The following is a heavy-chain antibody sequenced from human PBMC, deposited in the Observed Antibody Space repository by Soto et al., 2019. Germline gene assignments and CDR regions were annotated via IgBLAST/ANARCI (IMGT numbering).Heavy chain of an antibody. V-gene: IGHV1-18*01. CDR1: GYTFTSYG. CDR3: ARSNSVIIAVYFYGMDV. CDR2: ISANNGYT. D-gene: IGHD3-10*01. Sequence: QAQLVQSGAEVKKPGASVKVSCKASGYTFTSYGIGWVRQAHGQGPEWMGWISANNGYTKYAQKLQGRLTMTTDTSTSTAYMELWSLTSDDTAVYYCARSNSVIIAVYFYGMDVWCQGTTVTVSS. J-gene: IGHJ6*02.